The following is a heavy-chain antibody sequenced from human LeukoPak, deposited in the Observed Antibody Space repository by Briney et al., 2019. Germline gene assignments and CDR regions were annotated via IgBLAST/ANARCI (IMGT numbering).Heavy chain of an antibody. J-gene: IGHJ3*02. CDR1: GYTFTSYY. Sequence: ASVKVSCKASGYTFTSYYMHWVRQAPGQGLEWMGIINPSGGSTSYAQKFQGRVTMTRDTSTSTVYMELSSLRAEDTAVYYCARGLRGYSGYGRAFDIWGQGTMVTVSS. CDR2: INPSGGST. CDR3: ARGLRGYSGYGRAFDI. D-gene: IGHD5-12*01. V-gene: IGHV1-46*01.